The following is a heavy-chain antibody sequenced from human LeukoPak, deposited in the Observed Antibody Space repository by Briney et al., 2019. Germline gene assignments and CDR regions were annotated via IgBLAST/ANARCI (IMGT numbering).Heavy chain of an antibody. CDR1: GFTFSSYA. CDR3: AKTYYYGSSGRMDFEF. CDR2: ISGSSDRT. V-gene: IGHV3-23*01. D-gene: IGHD3-22*01. J-gene: IGHJ4*02. Sequence: GGSLRLSCAASGFTFSSYAMNWVRQAPGKGLDWVSAISGSSDRTHYADSVKARFTISRDNSKNTLYLQMNSLRAEDTAVYFCAKTYYYGSSGRMDFEFWGQGTLVTVSS.